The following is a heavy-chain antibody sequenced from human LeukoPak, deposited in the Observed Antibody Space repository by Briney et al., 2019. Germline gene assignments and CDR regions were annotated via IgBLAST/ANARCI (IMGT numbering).Heavy chain of an antibody. CDR2: IYYSGST. J-gene: IGHJ4*02. V-gene: IGHV4-39*07. CDR3: ARDWSRIAAPGY. Sequence: SETLSLTCTVSGGSISSSSYYWGWIRQPPGKGLEWIGSIYYSGSTYYNPSLKSRVTISVDTSKNQFSLKLSSVTAADTAVYYCARDWSRIAAPGYWGQGTLVTVSS. CDR1: GGSISSSSYY. D-gene: IGHD6-13*01.